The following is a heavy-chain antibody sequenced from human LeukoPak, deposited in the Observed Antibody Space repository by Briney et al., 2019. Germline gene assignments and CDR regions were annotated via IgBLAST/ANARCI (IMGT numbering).Heavy chain of an antibody. J-gene: IGHJ4*02. D-gene: IGHD1-26*01. CDR3: AKSGSYSFFDY. CDR2: ISAGVVST. Sequence: PGGSLTLSCAASGCTLINYAMNWLRQAPGKGRAWVSDISAGVVSTYYADSVMGRFTISRDNSKNTLYLQVNSLRAEDTAVYYCAKSGSYSFFDYWGQGTLVTVSS. V-gene: IGHV3-23*01. CDR1: GCTLINYA.